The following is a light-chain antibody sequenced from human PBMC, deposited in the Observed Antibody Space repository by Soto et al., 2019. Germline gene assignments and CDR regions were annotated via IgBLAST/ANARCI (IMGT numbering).Light chain of an antibody. CDR1: QNFYSTN. V-gene: IGKV3-20*01. Sequence: IVLTKSPGTLSLSPGERATLSCRASQNFYSTNLAWYPQKPGQAPILLIYGASSRATGIPDRFSGSGSGTDFTLTTSRLEPEDLAVYYCQHYGGSPLTFGGGTKVEI. CDR2: GAS. J-gene: IGKJ4*01. CDR3: QHYGGSPLT.